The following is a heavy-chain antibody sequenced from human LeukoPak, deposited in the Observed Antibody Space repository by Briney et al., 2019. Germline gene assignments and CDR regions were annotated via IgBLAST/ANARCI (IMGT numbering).Heavy chain of an antibody. V-gene: IGHV3-21*01. J-gene: IGHJ4*02. CDR2: ISSSSSYI. CDR1: GFTFSSYS. CDR3: ARGGRGGYYRPDY. D-gene: IGHD3-22*01. Sequence: GGSLRLSRAASGFTFSSYSMNWVRQAPGKGLEWVSSISSSSSYIYYADSVKGRFTISRYNAKNSLYLQMNSLRAEDTAVYYCARGGRGGYYRPDYWGQGTLVTVSS.